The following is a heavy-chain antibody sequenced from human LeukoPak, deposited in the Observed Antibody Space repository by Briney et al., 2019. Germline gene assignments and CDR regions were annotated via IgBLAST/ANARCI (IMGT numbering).Heavy chain of an antibody. CDR1: GFTFGSSW. J-gene: IGHJ4*02. V-gene: IGHV3-74*01. CDR2: ISGDGITT. D-gene: IGHD3-10*01. CDR3: ARGGSPFY. Sequence: GGSLRLSCAASGFTFGSSWMHWVRQDPEKGLVWVSRISGDGITTTYADSVKGRFTIDRDNAENSLYLQMNSVRAEDTAVYYCARGGSPFYWGQGARVTVSS.